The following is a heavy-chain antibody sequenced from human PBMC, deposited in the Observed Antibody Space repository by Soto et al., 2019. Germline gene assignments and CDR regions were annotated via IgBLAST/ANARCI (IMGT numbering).Heavy chain of an antibody. V-gene: IGHV1-69*06. D-gene: IGHD6-6*01. Sequence: GASVKVSCKASGCTFSSYAISWVRQAPGQGLEWMGGIIPIFGTANYAQKFQGRVTITADKSTSTAYMELSSLRSEDTAVYYCATRYSSSSYYYYYGMDVWGQGTTVTVSS. CDR3: ATRYSSSSYYYYYGMDV. CDR1: GCTFSSYA. CDR2: IIPIFGTA. J-gene: IGHJ6*02.